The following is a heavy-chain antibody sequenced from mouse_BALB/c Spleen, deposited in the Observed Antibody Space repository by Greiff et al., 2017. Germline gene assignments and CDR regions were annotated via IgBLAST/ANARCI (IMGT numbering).Heavy chain of an antibody. CDR3: ARWGLLGFAY. V-gene: IGHV1-80*01. CDR1: GYAFSSYW. CDR2: IYPGDGDT. Sequence: QVQLKQSGAELVRPGSSVKISCKASGYAFSSYWMNWVKQRPGQGLEWIGQIYPGDGDTNYNGKFKGKATLTADKSSSTAYMQLSSLTSEDSAVYFCARWGLLGFAYWGQGTLVTVSA. J-gene: IGHJ3*01. D-gene: IGHD2-3*01.